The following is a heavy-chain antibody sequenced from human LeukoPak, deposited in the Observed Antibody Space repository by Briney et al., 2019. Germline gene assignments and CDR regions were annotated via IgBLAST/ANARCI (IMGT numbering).Heavy chain of an antibody. CDR1: GFTFSSYA. CDR3: ARDGDPLIVGGYLPYY. CDR2: ISYDGSNK. V-gene: IGHV3-30*04. D-gene: IGHD1-26*01. Sequence: GGSLRLSCAASGFTFSSYAMHWVRQAPGKGLEWVAVISYDGSNKYYADSVKGRFTISRDNSKNTLYLQMSSLRAEGTAVYYCARDGDPLIVGGYLPYYWGQGTLVTVSS. J-gene: IGHJ4*02.